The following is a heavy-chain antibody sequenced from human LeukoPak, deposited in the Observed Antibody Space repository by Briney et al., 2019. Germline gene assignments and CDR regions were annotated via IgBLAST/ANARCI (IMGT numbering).Heavy chain of an antibody. CDR2: ISGTGGTT. Sequence: GGSLRLSCAASGFTFSSYAMSWVRQAPGKGLEWVSGISGTGGTTYYADSVKGRFTISRDNAKNSLYLHMNSLRAEDTAVYYCARDGTWGPGTLVTVSS. J-gene: IGHJ5*02. CDR3: ARDGT. CDR1: GFTFSSYA. V-gene: IGHV3-23*01. D-gene: IGHD1-26*01.